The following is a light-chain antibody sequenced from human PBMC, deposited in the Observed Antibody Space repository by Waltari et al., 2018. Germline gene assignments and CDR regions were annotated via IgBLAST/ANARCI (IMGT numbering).Light chain of an antibody. J-gene: IGKJ1*01. Sequence: DIQMTQSPSTLSASVGDRVTIPCRASQSISSWLAWYQQKPGKAPHLLIYKASTLESGVPSRFSSSASGTEFTLTISSLQPDDFATYYCQQYNTYSRTFGQGTKVEFK. CDR1: QSISSW. CDR3: QQYNTYSRT. V-gene: IGKV1-5*03. CDR2: KAS.